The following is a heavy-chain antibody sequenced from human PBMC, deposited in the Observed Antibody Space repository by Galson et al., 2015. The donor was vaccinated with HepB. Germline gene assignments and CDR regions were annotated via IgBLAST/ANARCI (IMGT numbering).Heavy chain of an antibody. J-gene: IGHJ5*02. CDR2: IKQDGSEK. CDR1: GFTFSTYW. CDR3: ARDFSYYYGSGSYQKYNWFDP. D-gene: IGHD3-10*01. V-gene: IGHV3-7*01. Sequence: SLRLSCAASGFTFSTYWMSWVRQAPGRGLEWVANIKQDGSEKHYVDSVKGRFTISRDNAKNSLYLQMNSLRAEDTAVYYCARDFSYYYGSGSYQKYNWFDPWGQGTLVTVSS.